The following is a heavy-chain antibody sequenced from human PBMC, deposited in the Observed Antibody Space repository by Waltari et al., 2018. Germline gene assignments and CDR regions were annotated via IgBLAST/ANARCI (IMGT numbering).Heavy chain of an antibody. CDR1: GFSFSDYG. J-gene: IGHJ4*02. D-gene: IGHD3-16*01. CDR2: IRIDVSDT. Sequence: QVQLAESGGGVVLPGGSRRLACAASGFSFSDYGLPWVRQAPGKGLEWVAFIRIDVSDTYYADSMKGRFIISRDNSKSTLFLQMDGLRPDDTAVYYCVRSRKRAGEVTFDDWGQGTLVTVS. CDR3: VRSRKRAGEVTFDD. V-gene: IGHV3-30*02.